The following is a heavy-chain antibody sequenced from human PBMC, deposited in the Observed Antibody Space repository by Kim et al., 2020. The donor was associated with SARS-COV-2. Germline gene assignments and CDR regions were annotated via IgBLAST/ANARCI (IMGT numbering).Heavy chain of an antibody. CDR3: ARDGGATTGSDY. V-gene: IGHV1-18*01. D-gene: IGHD1-26*01. Sequence: NYARKLQCRVTMTTDTATSTAYMELRSVRSDDTAVYYCARDGGATTGSDYWGQGTLVTVSS. J-gene: IGHJ4*02.